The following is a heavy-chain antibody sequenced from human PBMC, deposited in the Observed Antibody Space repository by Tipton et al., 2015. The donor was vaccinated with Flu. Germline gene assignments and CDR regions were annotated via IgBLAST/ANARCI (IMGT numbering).Heavy chain of an antibody. CDR2: IHDTGRT. CDR1: GGSVSSGTYY. J-gene: IGHJ6*02. V-gene: IGHV4-61*01. Sequence: TLSLTCTVSGGSVSSGTYYWTWIRQPPGKGLEWIGYIHDTGRTNYNPSLGSRVTISLDASKSQISLKLTSVTAADTAVYYCARDDSGSYYTTVYGLDIWGQGTTVTVSS. CDR3: ARDDSGSYYTTVYGLDI. D-gene: IGHD1-26*01.